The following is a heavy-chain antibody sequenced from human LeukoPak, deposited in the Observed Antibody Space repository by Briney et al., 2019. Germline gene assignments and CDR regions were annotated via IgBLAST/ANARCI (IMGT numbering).Heavy chain of an antibody. CDR2: IIPILGIA. CDR3: ARQYCSSTSCYLAVSLDY. Sequence: ASVKVSCKASGGTFSSYAISWMRQAPGQGLEWMGRIIPILGIANYAQKFQGRVTITADKSTSTAYMELSSLRSEDTAVYYCARQYCSSTSCYLAVSLDYWGQGTLVTVSS. J-gene: IGHJ4*02. D-gene: IGHD2-2*01. V-gene: IGHV1-69*04. CDR1: GGTFSSYA.